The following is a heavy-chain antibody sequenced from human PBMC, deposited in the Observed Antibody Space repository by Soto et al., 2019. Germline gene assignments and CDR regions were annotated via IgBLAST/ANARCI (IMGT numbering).Heavy chain of an antibody. V-gene: IGHV3-30*18. Sequence: PGGSVRLSCAASGFTFSSYGMHWVRQAPGKGLEWVAVISYDGSNKYYADSVKGRFTISRDNSKNTLYLQMNSLRAEDTAVYYCAKDLPPYYYDSSGYNLGDYWGQGTLVTVSS. CDR3: AKDLPPYYYDSSGYNLGDY. CDR1: GFTFSSYG. CDR2: ISYDGSNK. D-gene: IGHD3-22*01. J-gene: IGHJ4*02.